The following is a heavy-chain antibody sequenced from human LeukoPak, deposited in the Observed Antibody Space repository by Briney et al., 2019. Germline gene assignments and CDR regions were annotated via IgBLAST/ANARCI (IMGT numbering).Heavy chain of an antibody. Sequence: SQTLSLTCTVSGGSISSGGYYWSWIRQHPGKGLEWIGYINYRGSTYYNPPLKSQVTISVDTSKNQFSLKLSSVTAADTAVYYCASPGYSSGWYVFDYWGQGTLVTVSS. D-gene: IGHD6-19*01. CDR1: GGSISSGGYY. V-gene: IGHV4-31*01. J-gene: IGHJ4*02. CDR3: ASPGYSSGWYVFDY. CDR2: INYRGST.